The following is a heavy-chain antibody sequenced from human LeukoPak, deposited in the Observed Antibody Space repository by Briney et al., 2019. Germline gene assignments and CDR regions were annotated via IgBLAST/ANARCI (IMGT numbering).Heavy chain of an antibody. Sequence: ASVKVSCKTSGYTFTNYGITWVRQAPGQGLEWVGWISANDGYAKYAQKVQGRVTMTTDTPTSTAYMELRSLTSDDTAVYSCARAPPGFTLGPGGYWGQGTLVTVSA. CDR2: ISANDGYA. V-gene: IGHV1-18*01. CDR3: ARAPPGFTLGPGGY. J-gene: IGHJ4*02. CDR1: GYTFTNYG. D-gene: IGHD1-14*01.